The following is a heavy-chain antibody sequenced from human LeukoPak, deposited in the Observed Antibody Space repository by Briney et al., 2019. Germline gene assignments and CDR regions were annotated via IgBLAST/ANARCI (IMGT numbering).Heavy chain of an antibody. CDR3: TTDFSHFDFSSGYYSY. D-gene: IGHD3-3*01. CDR1: GFIFTSAW. J-gene: IGHJ4*02. V-gene: IGHV3-15*01. Sequence: GGSLRLSCAASGFIFTSAWMVWVRQAPGEGREWVGRIQSNLDGGTTDFAAAGKGRFTSARDELAITVYVEMNNLKADDTGVYYCTTDFSHFDFSSGYYSYWGQGSLVTVSS. CDR2: IQSNLDGGTT.